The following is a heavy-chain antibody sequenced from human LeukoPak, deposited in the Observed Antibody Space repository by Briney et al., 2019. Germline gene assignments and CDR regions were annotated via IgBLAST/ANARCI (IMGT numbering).Heavy chain of an antibody. CDR3: ARLVVVMSRWFDP. J-gene: IGHJ5*02. Sequence: SETLSLTCTVSGCAIRSSSYYWGWIRQPPGKGLEWIGSIYYSGSTYYNPSLKSRVTISVDTSKNQFSLKLSSVTAADTAVYYCARLVVVMSRWFDPWGQGTLVTVSS. CDR1: GCAIRSSSYY. D-gene: IGHD3-22*01. CDR2: IYYSGST. V-gene: IGHV4-39*01.